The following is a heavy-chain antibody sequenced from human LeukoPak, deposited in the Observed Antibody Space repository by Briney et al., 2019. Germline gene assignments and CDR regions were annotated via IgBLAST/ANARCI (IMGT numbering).Heavy chain of an antibody. J-gene: IGHJ4*02. CDR1: GYSISSSYY. CDR3: VREGPPSWFGEWSTYFFDN. D-gene: IGHD3-10*01. V-gene: IGHV4-38-2*02. CDR2: IYHSGTT. Sequence: PSETLSLTCTVSGYSISSSYYWGWIRQSPGKGLQWIGSIYHSGTTYYNPSLKTRVTISLDMAKTQFSLRLRSVTAADTAVYYCVREGPPSWFGEWSTYFFDNWGQGTVVTVSS.